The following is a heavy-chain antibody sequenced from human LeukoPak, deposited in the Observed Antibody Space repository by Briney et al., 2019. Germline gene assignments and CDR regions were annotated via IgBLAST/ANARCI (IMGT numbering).Heavy chain of an antibody. D-gene: IGHD3-3*01. CDR2: ISSSSSYI. CDR1: GFTFSSYS. CDR3: ARGRFLEPGAFDI. Sequence: GGSLRLSCAASGFTFSSYSMNWVRQAPGKGLEWVSSISSSSSYIYYADSVKGRFTISRDNAKNSLYLQMNSLRAEDTAVYYCARGRFLEPGAFDIWGQGTMVTVSS. J-gene: IGHJ3*02. V-gene: IGHV3-21*01.